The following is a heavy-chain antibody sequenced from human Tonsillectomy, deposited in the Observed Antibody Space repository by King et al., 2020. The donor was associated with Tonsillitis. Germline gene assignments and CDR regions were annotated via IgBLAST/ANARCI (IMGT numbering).Heavy chain of an antibody. D-gene: IGHD3-22*01. CDR1: GGSISGYF. J-gene: IGHJ4*02. Sequence: HVQLQESGPGLVKPSETLSLTCTISGGSISGYFWSWIRESPGKGLEWIGSIYYTGTTYYKSSLQSRLTISTDTSTNRVSLKLTSVTAADSAIYYCASASSGYYHYFDYWGQGAQVTVSS. V-gene: IGHV4-59*12. CDR2: IYYTGTT. CDR3: ASASSGYYHYFDY.